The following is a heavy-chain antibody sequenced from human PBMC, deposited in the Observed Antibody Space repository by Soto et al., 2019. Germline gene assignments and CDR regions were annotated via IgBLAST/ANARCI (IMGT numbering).Heavy chain of an antibody. V-gene: IGHV1-18*01. J-gene: IGHJ3*02. D-gene: IGHD3-10*01. CDR3: ARDTAWGDDAFDI. Sequence: VKPSSKASGYGFTSYGLSSARQDPGQGLEWMGWISAYNGNTNYAQKLQGRVTMTTDTSTSTAYMELRSLRSDDTAVYYCARDTAWGDDAFDIWAQGTMVPVS. CDR2: ISAYNGNT. CDR1: GYGFTSYG.